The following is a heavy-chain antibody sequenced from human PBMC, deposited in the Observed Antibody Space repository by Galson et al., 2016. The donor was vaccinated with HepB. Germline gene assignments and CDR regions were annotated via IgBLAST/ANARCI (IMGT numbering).Heavy chain of an antibody. V-gene: IGHV6-1*01. D-gene: IGHD1-20*01. J-gene: IGHJ4*02. CDR1: GDSVSSHSAA. Sequence: CAISGDSVSSHSAAWNWIRQSPSRGLEWLGRTYYRSNWHYDYSVSVTGRITINPDTSKNQFSLQLNSMTPEDTAVYYCARVSLVTANIWTWSAVEYWGQGALVTVSS. CDR3: ARVSLVTANIWTWSAVEY. CDR2: TYYRSNWHY.